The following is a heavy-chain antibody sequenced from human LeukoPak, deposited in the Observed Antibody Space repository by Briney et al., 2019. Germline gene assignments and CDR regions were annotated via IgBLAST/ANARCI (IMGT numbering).Heavy chain of an antibody. Sequence: PSETLSLTCTVSGGSISSGSYHWSWIRQSPGKGLECIGYIHYTGSTNYNPSLKSRVTISVDTSKNQFSLKLNSVTAADTAVYYCARDREDIVLLPGAKRKTWYFDYWGQGTLVTVSS. J-gene: IGHJ4*02. V-gene: IGHV4-61*01. CDR3: ARDREDIVLLPGAKRKTWYFDY. CDR2: IHYTGST. CDR1: GGSISSGSYH. D-gene: IGHD2-2*01.